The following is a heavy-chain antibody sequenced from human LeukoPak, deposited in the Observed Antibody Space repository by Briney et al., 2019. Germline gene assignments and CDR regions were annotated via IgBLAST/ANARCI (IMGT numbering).Heavy chain of an antibody. J-gene: IGHJ4*02. CDR2: IKSKTDGGTT. D-gene: IGHD6-6*01. CDR1: GFIFSSGW. CDR3: TTDRSIAIRPLFDY. Sequence: GGSLRLSCAASGFIFSSGWMGWVRQAPGKGLEWIGRIKSKTDGGTTDYAAPVKGRFTVSRDDSKNTLYLQMNSLKTEDTAVYYCTTDRSIAIRPLFDYWGQGISVTVSS. V-gene: IGHV3-15*01.